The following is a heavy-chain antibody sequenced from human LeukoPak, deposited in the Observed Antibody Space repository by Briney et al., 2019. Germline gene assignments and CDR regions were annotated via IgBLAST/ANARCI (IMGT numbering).Heavy chain of an antibody. CDR2: ISSSGNNI. J-gene: IGHJ5*02. CDR1: GFTFSSYE. CDR3: TRGRLRS. V-gene: IGHV3-48*03. Sequence: PGGSLRLSCAASGFTFSSYEMNWVRQAPGKGLEWVSYISSSGNNIYYADSVKGRFTISRDNAKNSLYLEMNSLRVDDTAMYYCTRGRLRSWGQGTLVTVSS.